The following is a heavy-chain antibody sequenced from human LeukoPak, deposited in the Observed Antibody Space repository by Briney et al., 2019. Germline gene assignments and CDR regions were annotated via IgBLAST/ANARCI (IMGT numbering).Heavy chain of an antibody. D-gene: IGHD6-19*01. V-gene: IGHV3-30*02. Sequence: GGSLRLSCAGSGFSFSSYGMHWVRQAPGKGLEWMAFIRSDGSNTYYADSVKGRFTISRDNSKNTLYLQMNSLRAEDTAVYYCARRSGIAVAGAFDYWGQGTLVTVSS. CDR3: ARRSGIAVAGAFDY. J-gene: IGHJ4*02. CDR2: IRSDGSNT. CDR1: GFSFSSYG.